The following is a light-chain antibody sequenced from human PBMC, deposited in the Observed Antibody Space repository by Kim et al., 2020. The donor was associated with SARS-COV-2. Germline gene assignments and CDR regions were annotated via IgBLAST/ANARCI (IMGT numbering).Light chain of an antibody. J-gene: IGKJ1*01. V-gene: IGKV3-20*01. CDR1: QSVTSSY. CDR2: GAS. Sequence: SPGDRATLSCRASQSVTSSYLAWYQQKPGQGPRLLIYGASSRATGIPDRFHGSGSGTDFTLTISRLEPEDFAVYFCQQYESSPETFGQGTKVDIK. CDR3: QQYESSPET.